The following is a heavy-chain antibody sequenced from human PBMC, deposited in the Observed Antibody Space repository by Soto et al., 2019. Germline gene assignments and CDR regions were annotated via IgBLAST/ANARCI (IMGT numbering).Heavy chain of an antibody. D-gene: IGHD1-1*01. CDR3: ARVPLLFGRTTKPGWGFDP. V-gene: IGHV1-69*13. CDR1: GGTFSSYA. CDR2: IIPIFGTA. Sequence: GASVKVSCKASGGTFSSYAISWVRQAPGQGLEWMGGIIPIFGTANYAQKFQGRVTITADESTSTAYMELSSLRSEDTAVYYCARVPLLFGRTTKPGWGFDPWGQGTLVTVSS. J-gene: IGHJ5*02.